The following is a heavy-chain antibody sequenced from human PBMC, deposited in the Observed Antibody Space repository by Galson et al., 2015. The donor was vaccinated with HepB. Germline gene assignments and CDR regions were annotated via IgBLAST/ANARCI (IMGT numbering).Heavy chain of an antibody. CDR2: ISYDGSNK. CDR3: AKDRIAVAGTGNWFDP. D-gene: IGHD6-19*01. J-gene: IGHJ5*02. V-gene: IGHV3-30*18. CDR1: GFTFSSYG. Sequence: SLRLSCAASGFTFSSYGMHWVRQAPGKGLEWVAVISYDGSNKYYADSVKGRFTISRDNSENTLYLQMNSLRAEDTAVYYCAKDRIAVAGTGNWFDPWGQGTLVTVSS.